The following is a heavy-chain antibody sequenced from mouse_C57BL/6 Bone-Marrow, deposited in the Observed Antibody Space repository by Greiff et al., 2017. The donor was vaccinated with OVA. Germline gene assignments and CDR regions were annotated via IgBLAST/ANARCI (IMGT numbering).Heavy chain of an antibody. Sequence: EVQLVESGGGLVQPGGSLKLSCAASGFTFSDYYMYWVRQTPEKRLEWVAYISNGGGSTYYPDTVKGRFTISRDNAKNTLYLQMSRLKSEDTAMYYCARSDGSSYGDWYFDVWGTGTTVTVSS. D-gene: IGHD1-1*01. CDR1: GFTFSDYY. CDR3: ARSDGSSYGDWYFDV. CDR2: ISNGGGST. J-gene: IGHJ1*03. V-gene: IGHV5-12*01.